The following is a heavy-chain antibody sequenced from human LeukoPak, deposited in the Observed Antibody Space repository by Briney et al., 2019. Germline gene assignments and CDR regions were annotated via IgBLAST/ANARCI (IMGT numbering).Heavy chain of an antibody. CDR3: ATLGRYSFGPDY. CDR2: IYHSGST. J-gene: IGHJ4*02. Sequence: SETLSLTCTVSGYSISSGYYWGWIRQPPGKGLGWIGSIYHSGSTNYNPSLKSRVTISVDTSRNQFSLKLNSVTAADTAVYYCATLGRYSFGPDYWGQGTLVTVSS. CDR1: GYSISSGYY. V-gene: IGHV4-38-2*02. D-gene: IGHD5-18*01.